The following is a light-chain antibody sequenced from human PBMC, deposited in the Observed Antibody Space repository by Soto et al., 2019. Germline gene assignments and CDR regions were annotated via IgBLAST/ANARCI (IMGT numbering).Light chain of an antibody. CDR2: GAS. J-gene: IGKJ2*01. CDR1: QSISSE. Sequence: EIVMTQSPATLSVSPGESATLSCRASQSISSELAWYQQKPGQPPRLLIYGASTRATGVPARFTGSGSGSDFPPPISGLHSEDSAVYYGHRGQNWPPTFGQGTRLEI. CDR3: HRGQNWPPT. V-gene: IGKV3-15*01.